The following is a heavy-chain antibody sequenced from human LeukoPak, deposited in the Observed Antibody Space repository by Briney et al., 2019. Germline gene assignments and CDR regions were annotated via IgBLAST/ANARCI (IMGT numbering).Heavy chain of an antibody. CDR3: ARRLTQYDCFDP. V-gene: IGHV6-1*01. Sequence: SQTLSLTCAISGDTVSSNSAAWNWVRQSPSRGLEWLGRTYYRSTWYNDYAVSVRGRITVNPDTSKNQFSLHLNSVTPEDTAVYYCARRLTQYDCFDPWGQGILVTVSS. J-gene: IGHJ5*02. CDR1: GDTVSSNSAA. CDR2: TYYRSTWYN. D-gene: IGHD2-2*01.